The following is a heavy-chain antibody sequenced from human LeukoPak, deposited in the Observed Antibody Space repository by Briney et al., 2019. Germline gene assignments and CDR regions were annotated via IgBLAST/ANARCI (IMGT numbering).Heavy chain of an antibody. CDR3: AREGYGDYAQWDY. CDR2: INPNSGGT. V-gene: IGHV1-2*02. D-gene: IGHD4-17*01. CDR1: GYTFTGYY. J-gene: IGHJ4*02. Sequence: SVKVSCKASGYTFTGYYMHWVRQAPGQGLEWMGWINPNSGGTNYAQKFQGRVTMTRDTSISTAYMGLSRLRSDDTAVYYCAREGYGDYAQWDYWGQGTLVTVSS.